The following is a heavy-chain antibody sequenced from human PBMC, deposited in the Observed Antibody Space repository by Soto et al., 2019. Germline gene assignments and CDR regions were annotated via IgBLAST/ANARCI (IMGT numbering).Heavy chain of an antibody. CDR2: IYTNGNT. CDR3: ARDNIVSKGYGMDV. D-gene: IGHD5-12*01. Sequence: LSLTCTVSGDSSTNYYLSWLRQPAGKGLEWIGRIYTNGNTNYNPSLKGRVTMSVNTAQNQFSLKLRSVTAADTALYYCARDNIVSKGYGMDVWGQGTTVTVSS. J-gene: IGHJ6*02. V-gene: IGHV4-4*07. CDR1: GDSSTNYY.